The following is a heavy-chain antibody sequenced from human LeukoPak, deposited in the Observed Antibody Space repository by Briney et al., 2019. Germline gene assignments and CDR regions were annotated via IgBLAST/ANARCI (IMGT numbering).Heavy chain of an antibody. V-gene: IGHV1-69*10. D-gene: IGHD6-6*01. J-gene: IGHJ4*02. CDR2: IIPIFGIP. CDR1: GGTFSSYA. CDR3: ARDVSIAAQSPPGRY. Sequence: SVKVSCKASGGTFSSYAISWVRQAPGQGLEWMGGIIPIFGIPNYAQKFQGRVTITADKSTSTAYMELSSLRSEDTAVYYCARDVSIAAQSPPGRYWGQGTLVTVSS.